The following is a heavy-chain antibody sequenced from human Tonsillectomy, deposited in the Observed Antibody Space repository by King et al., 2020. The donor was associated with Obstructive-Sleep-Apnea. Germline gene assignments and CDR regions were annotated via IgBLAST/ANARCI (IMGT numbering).Heavy chain of an antibody. Sequence: QLQESGSGLVKPSETLSLTCTVSGFSISSGYYWGWIRQPPGKGLEWIASMYHSGSTYYNPSLKSRVTQSLAKSKNQFSLNLRSVIAADTAVYYCAREEIALSGLFEYWGLGILVTVSS. CDR2: MYHSGST. V-gene: IGHV4-38-2*02. CDR1: GFSISSGYY. D-gene: IGHD3-22*01. CDR3: AREEIALSGLFEY. J-gene: IGHJ4*02.